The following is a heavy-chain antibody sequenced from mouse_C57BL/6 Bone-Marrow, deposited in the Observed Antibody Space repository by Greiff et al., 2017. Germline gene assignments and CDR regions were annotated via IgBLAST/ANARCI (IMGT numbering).Heavy chain of an antibody. CDR2: YPGSGNTY. J-gene: IGHJ4*01. D-gene: IGHD3-2*02. Sequence: VHVKQSGPELVKPGASVKMSCKASGYTFTDYYMHWVKQKPGKGLEWIGEIYPGSGNTYYNEKFKGKATLTADTSSSTAYMQLSSLTSEDSAVYFCARMKGQLRLRYAMDYWGQGTSVTVSS. CDR1: YTFTDYYM. CDR3: RMKGQLRLRYAMDY. V-gene: IGHV1-83*01.